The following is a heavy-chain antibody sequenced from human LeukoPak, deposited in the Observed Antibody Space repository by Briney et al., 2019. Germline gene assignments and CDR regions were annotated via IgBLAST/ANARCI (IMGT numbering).Heavy chain of an antibody. V-gene: IGHV1-2*02. CDR1: GYTFTNYY. J-gene: IGHJ4*02. Sequence: ASVKVSCKASGYTFTNYYIHWVRQAPGQGLEWMGWINPNSGGTNYAQKFQGRVTMTRDTSISTAYMELSRLRSDDTAVYYCASRSYYYDSSGYQLDYWGQGTLVTVSS. CDR2: INPNSGGT. D-gene: IGHD3-22*01. CDR3: ASRSYYYDSSGYQLDY.